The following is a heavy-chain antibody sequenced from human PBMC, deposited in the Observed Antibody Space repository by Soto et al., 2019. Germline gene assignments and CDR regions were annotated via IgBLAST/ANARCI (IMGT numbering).Heavy chain of an antibody. CDR3: TKRGSGSQFDY. Sequence: ASVKVSCKASGYTFTSYDMHWVRQAPGQRLEWMGWINAGNGNTKYSQKFQGRVTITRDTSASKAYMELNSLRAEDTAVHYCTKRGSGSQFDYWGQGTLVTVSS. CDR2: INAGNGNT. J-gene: IGHJ4*02. CDR1: GYTFTSYD. D-gene: IGHD1-26*01. V-gene: IGHV1-3*01.